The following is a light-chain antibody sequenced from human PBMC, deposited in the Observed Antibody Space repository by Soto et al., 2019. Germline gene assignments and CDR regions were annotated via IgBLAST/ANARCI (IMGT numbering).Light chain of an antibody. Sequence: EIVMTQSPATLSVSPGERATLSCRASQSVSSNLTWYQPKPGQAPRLLIYGASTRATGIPARFSGSGSGTEFTLTIRILQSEDFAVYYCQQYTNWPPYTFGQGTKLEIK. CDR2: GAS. CDR3: QQYTNWPPYT. J-gene: IGKJ2*01. CDR1: QSVSSN. V-gene: IGKV3-15*01.